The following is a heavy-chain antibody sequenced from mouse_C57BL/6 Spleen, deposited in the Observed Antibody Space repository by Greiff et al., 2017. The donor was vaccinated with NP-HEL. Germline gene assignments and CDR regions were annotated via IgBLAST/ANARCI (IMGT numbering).Heavy chain of an antibody. J-gene: IGHJ4*01. CDR3: ARGYYSNLYYAMDY. CDR2: IDPNSGGT. V-gene: IGHV1-62-3*01. D-gene: IGHD2-5*01. Sequence: QVQLQRPGAELVKPGASVKLSCKASGYTFTSYWMHWVKQRPGRGLEWIGRIDPNSGGTKYTEKFKSKATLTVDKAYSTSYMQLSSLTSEDSAVYYGARGYYSNLYYAMDYWGQGTSVTVSS. CDR1: GYTFTSYW.